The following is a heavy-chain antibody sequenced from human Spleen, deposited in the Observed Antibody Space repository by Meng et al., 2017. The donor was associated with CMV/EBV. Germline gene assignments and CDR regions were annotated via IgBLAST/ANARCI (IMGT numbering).Heavy chain of an antibody. CDR1: GFTFDDYA. D-gene: IGHD2-21*02. Sequence: SLKISCAASGFTFDDYAMHWVRQAPGKGLEWVSSISGKSGSIDYADSVKGRFAISRDNAKNTLYLQMDSLRAEDSAIYYCARDNDFYSFDIWGQGTMVTVSS. V-gene: IGHV3-9*01. CDR3: ARDNDFYSFDI. J-gene: IGHJ3*02. CDR2: ISGKSGSI.